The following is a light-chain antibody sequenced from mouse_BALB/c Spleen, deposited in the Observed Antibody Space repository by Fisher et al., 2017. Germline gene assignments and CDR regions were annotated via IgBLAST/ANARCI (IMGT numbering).Light chain of an antibody. CDR1: SSVSY. CDR3: QQWSSNPLT. CDR2: DTS. J-gene: IGKJ5*01. Sequence: IVITQTTAIMSASPGEKVTMTCSASSSVSYMHWYKQKSSTSPKLWIYDTSKLASGVTGRFSGSGSGTFYSLTISSVEAEDAATYYCQQWSSNPLTFGAGTKLELK. V-gene: IGKV4-59*01.